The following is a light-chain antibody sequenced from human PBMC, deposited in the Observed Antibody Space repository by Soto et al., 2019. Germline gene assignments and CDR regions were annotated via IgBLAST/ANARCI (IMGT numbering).Light chain of an antibody. J-gene: IGKJ1*01. CDR3: LQYNNWPPWT. CDR1: QSVSNK. CDR2: DAS. V-gene: IGKV3-15*01. Sequence: ILMTQSPATLSVSPGERATLSCRASQSVSNKLAWYQQKPGQAPRLLIYDASTRATGIPARFSGSGSGTEFILTISGLQSEDFAVYYCLQYNNWPPWTFGQGTKVEIK.